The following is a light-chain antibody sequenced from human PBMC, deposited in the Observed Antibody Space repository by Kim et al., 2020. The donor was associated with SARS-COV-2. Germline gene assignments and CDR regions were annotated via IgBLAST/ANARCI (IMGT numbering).Light chain of an antibody. Sequence: GQSITISCSGTSGYICNSNSVSWYQQHSGEAPRLIIYDVRVRPSGVSARFSGSKSANMASLTISGLRSEDEADYYCCSTSNTLDYVFGSGTKVTVL. CDR1: SGYICNSNS. V-gene: IGLV2-14*03. CDR3: CSTSNTLDYV. J-gene: IGLJ1*01. CDR2: DVR.